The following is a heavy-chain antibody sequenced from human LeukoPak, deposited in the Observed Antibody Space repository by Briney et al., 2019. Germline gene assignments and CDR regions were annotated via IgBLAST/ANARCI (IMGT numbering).Heavy chain of an antibody. CDR3: ARGHGPGGTRWPNLDF. CDR2: MNPNSGNT. Sequence: ASVKVSCKTSAYTFTSYEINWVRQATGQGLEWMGWMNPNSGNTGYAQKFQGRVTMTRDTSIHTAYMELSSLRSEDTAVYHCARGHGPGGTRWPNLDFWGQGTLITVSS. D-gene: IGHD2-15*01. J-gene: IGHJ4*02. V-gene: IGHV1-8*01. CDR1: AYTFTSYE.